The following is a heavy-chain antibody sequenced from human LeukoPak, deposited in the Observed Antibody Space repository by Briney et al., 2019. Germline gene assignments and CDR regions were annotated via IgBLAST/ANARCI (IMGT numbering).Heavy chain of an antibody. CDR3: ARETNYYGSGSYYRELYAFDI. V-gene: IGHV4-34*01. CDR1: GGSFSGYY. J-gene: IGHJ3*02. CDR2: INHSGST. Sequence: SETLSLTCAVYGGSFSGYYWSWIRQPPGKGLEWIGEINHSGSTNYNPSLKSRVTISVDTSKNQFSLKLSSVTAADTAVYYCARETNYYGSGSYYRELYAFDIWGQGTMVTVSS. D-gene: IGHD3-10*01.